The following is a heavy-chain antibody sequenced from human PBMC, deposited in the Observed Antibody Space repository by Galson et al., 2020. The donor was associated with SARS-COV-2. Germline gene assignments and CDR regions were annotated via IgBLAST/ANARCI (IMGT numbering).Heavy chain of an antibody. CDR3: AKDRYGGAVAGSGY. V-gene: IGHV3-23*01. J-gene: IGHJ4*02. CDR1: GFTFSSFA. D-gene: IGHD6-19*01. CDR2: ISGTGVTS. Sequence: GESLKISCAASGFTFSSFAMSWVRQAPGKGLEWVSAISGTGVTSNYTESVKGRFTISRDNSRDMLYLQMNSLRVEDTAVYFCAKDRYGGAVAGSGYWGQGTLVSVSS.